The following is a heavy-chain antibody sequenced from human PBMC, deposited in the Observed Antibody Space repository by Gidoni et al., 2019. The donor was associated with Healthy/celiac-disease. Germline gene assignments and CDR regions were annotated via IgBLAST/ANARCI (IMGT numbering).Heavy chain of an antibody. J-gene: IGHJ6*02. CDR2: MNPNSGNT. CDR1: GYTFTSYD. CDR3: ARGSNGRRAYYYYGMDV. V-gene: IGHV1-8*01. D-gene: IGHD4-4*01. Sequence: QVQLVQSGAEVKKPGASVKVSFKASGYTFTSYDINWVRQATGQGLEWMGWMNPNSGNTGYAQKFQGRVTMTRNTSISTAYMELSSLRSEDTAVYYCARGSNGRRAYYYYGMDVWGQGTTVTVSS.